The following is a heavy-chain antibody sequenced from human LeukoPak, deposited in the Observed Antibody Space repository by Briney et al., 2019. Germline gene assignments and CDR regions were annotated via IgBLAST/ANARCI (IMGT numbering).Heavy chain of an antibody. V-gene: IGHV3-15*01. CDR1: GFSFSSAW. D-gene: IGHD5-24*01. CDR3: TPSRGY. J-gene: IGHJ4*02. Sequence: PGGSLRLSCGASGFSFSSAWMSWVRQAPGKGLEWVGRIKSKTDGGAIDYAAPVKGRFTISRDDSKNTLYLQMNSLKTEDTAVYYCTPSRGYWGQGTLVTVSS. CDR2: IKSKTDGGAI.